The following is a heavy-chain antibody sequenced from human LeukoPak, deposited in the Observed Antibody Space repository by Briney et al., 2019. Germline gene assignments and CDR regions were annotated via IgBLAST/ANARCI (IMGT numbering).Heavy chain of an antibody. CDR3: GRRESSGYYVY. CDR2: IDPRDSYT. V-gene: IGHV5-10-1*01. J-gene: IGHJ4*02. CDR1: GYSFNSYW. Sequence: GESLRISCKGSGYSFNSYWISWVRQMPGKGLEWMGRIDPRDSYTKYSPSFQGHISISADKSISTADQQWSSLKASDTATYYCGRRESSGYYVYWGQGTLVTVSS. D-gene: IGHD3-22*01.